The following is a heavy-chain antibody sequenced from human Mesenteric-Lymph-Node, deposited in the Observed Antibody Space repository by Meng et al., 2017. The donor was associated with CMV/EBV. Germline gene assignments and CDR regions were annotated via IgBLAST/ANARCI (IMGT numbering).Heavy chain of an antibody. V-gene: IGHV4-34*01. CDR2: INHSRST. Sequence: SETRSLTCSVYGGSFSGYYGSWIREPQGKGLGWIGEINHSRSTNYNPSLKSRVTISVDTSKNQFSLKLSSVTAADTAVYYCARGEYYWGQGTLVTVSS. CDR1: GGSFSGYY. J-gene: IGHJ4*02. CDR3: ARGEYY.